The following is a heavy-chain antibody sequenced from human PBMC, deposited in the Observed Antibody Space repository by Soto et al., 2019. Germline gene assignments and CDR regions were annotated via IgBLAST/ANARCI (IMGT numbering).Heavy chain of an antibody. Sequence: EVQLLESGGGLVQPGGSLRLSCAASGFTFSNYAMSWVRQAPGKGLEWVSAISGSGGSTYYADSVKGRFTISRDNSKNTLYLQMNSLRAEDTAVYYCAKSSDDYVWGSYRYVDYWGQGTLVTVSS. V-gene: IGHV3-23*01. CDR2: ISGSGGST. CDR3: AKSSDDYVWGSYRYVDY. J-gene: IGHJ4*02. CDR1: GFTFSNYA. D-gene: IGHD3-16*02.